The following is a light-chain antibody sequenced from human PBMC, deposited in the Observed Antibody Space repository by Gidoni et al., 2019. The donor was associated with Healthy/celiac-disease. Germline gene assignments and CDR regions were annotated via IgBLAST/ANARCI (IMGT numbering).Light chain of an antibody. CDR3: QAWDSTVV. CDR1: KLGDKY. CDR2: QVS. Sequence: SYELTQPPSVSVSPGQTASITCSGAKLGDKYACWYQQKPGQSPVLVIYQVSKRPSGIPERFSGSNSGNTATLTISGTQAMDEADYYCQAWDSTVVFGGGTKLTV. J-gene: IGLJ2*01. V-gene: IGLV3-1*01.